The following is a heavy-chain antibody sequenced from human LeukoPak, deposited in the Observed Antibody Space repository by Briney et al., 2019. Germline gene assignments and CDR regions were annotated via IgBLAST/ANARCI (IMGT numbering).Heavy chain of an antibody. Sequence: ASVKVSCKASGYTFTTFGIAWVRQAPGQGLEWMGWISAHNGNTNYAQSLQGRVTMTTDTSTNTAYMELRSLRSDDTAVYYCARDGYFDLWGRGTLVTVSS. V-gene: IGHV1-18*01. J-gene: IGHJ2*01. CDR3: ARDGYFDL. CDR1: GYTFTTFG. CDR2: ISAHNGNT.